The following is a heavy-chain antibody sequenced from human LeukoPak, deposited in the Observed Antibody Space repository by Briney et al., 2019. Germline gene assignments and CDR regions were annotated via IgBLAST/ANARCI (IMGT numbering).Heavy chain of an antibody. CDR2: IYHSGST. Sequence: SETLSLTCTVSGGSISSYYWGWIRQPPGKGLEWIGSIYHSGSTYYNPSLKSRVTISVDTSKNQFSLKLSSVTAADTAVYFCATLVSTRYYFDYWGQGTLVTVSS. J-gene: IGHJ4*02. CDR3: ATLVSTRYYFDY. D-gene: IGHD5/OR15-5a*01. CDR1: GGSISSYY. V-gene: IGHV4-38-2*02.